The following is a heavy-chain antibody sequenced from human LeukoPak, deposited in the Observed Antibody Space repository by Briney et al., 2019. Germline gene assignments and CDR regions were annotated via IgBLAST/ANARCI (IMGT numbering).Heavy chain of an antibody. CDR2: IIPILGIA. D-gene: IGHD3-22*01. Sequence: SVKVSCKASGGTFSSYAISWVRQAPGQGLEWMGRIIPILGIANYAQKFQGRVMITADKSTSTAYMELSSLRSEDTAVYYCAREMYYYDSSGSSWFDPWGQGTLVTVSS. CDR3: AREMYYYDSSGSSWFDP. CDR1: GGTFSSYA. V-gene: IGHV1-69*04. J-gene: IGHJ5*02.